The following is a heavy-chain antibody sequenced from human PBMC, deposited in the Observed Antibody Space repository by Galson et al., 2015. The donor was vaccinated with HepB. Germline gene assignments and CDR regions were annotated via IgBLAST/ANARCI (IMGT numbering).Heavy chain of an antibody. J-gene: IGHJ6*02. Sequence: SLRLSCAASGFTFSNYAMDWVRQAPGKGLEWVANIKYEGSEKNFVDSVKGRFTISRDDAKNSLYLQMNNLRAEDTAVYFCAREAGRGMDVWGQGTTVTVSS. V-gene: IGHV3-7*01. CDR1: GFTFSNYA. CDR2: IKYEGSEK. D-gene: IGHD1-14*01. CDR3: AREAGRGMDV.